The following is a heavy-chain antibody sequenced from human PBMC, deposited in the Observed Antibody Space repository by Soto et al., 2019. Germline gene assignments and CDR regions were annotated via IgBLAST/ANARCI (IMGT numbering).Heavy chain of an antibody. D-gene: IGHD4-17*01. J-gene: IGHJ4*02. CDR3: AKDHYYGEGKYHQFDY. Sequence: PGGSLRLSCAASGFTFSSYAMSWVRQAPGKGLEWVSAISGSGGSTYYADSVKGRFTISRDNSKNTLYLQMNSLRAEDTAVYYCAKDHYYGEGKYHQFDYWGQGTLVTVSS. CDR2: ISGSGGST. V-gene: IGHV3-23*01. CDR1: GFTFSSYA.